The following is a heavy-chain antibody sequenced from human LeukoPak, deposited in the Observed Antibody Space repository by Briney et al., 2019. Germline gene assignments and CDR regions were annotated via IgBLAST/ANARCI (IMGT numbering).Heavy chain of an antibody. V-gene: IGHV3-21*01. CDR1: VFTFSRYS. J-gene: IGHJ3*02. CDR2: ISISSNYI. CDR3: ARGSRLGVVERGAFDI. D-gene: IGHD3-3*01. Sequence: GGSLRLSCAASVFTFSRYSMNWVRQAPGKGLEWVSSISISSNYIYYADSVKGRFTMSRDNAKNSLYLQVNSLRAEDTAVYYCARGSRLGVVERGAFDIWGRGTMVTVSS.